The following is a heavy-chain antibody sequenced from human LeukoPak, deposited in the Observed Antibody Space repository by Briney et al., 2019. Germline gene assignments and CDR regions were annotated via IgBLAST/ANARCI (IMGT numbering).Heavy chain of an antibody. D-gene: IGHD5-12*01. CDR2: IYHSGST. CDR3: ARVLHSGYGTYYFDY. V-gene: IGHV4-34*01. Sequence: PSETLSLTCAVYGGSFSGYYWSWIRQPPGKGLEWIGSIYHSGSTYYNPSLKSRVTISVDTSKNQFSLKLSSVTAADTAVYYCARVLHSGYGTYYFDYWGQGTLVTVSS. J-gene: IGHJ4*02. CDR1: GGSFSGYY.